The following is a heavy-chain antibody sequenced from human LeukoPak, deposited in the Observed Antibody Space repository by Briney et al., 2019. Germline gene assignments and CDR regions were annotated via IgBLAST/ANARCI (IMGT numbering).Heavy chain of an antibody. J-gene: IGHJ4*02. Sequence: SETLSLTCAVSGYSINSVHYWGWIRQPPGKGLEWIGNISQSGIASYNPSLKSRVTISVDTSKNQFSLNMTSVTAADTAVYFCARASVEHRIVARDYFDYWGQGTLVTVSS. CDR1: GYSINSVHY. V-gene: IGHV4-38-2*01. D-gene: IGHD2-15*01. CDR3: ARASVEHRIVARDYFDY. CDR2: ISQSGIA.